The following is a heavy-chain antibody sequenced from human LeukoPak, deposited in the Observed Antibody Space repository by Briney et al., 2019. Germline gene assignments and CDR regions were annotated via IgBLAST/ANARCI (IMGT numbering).Heavy chain of an antibody. Sequence: SETLSLTCAVYGGSFSGYYWSWIRQPPGKGPEWIGEINHSGSTNYKPSLKSRITISVDTSKNQFSLKLSSVTAADTAVYYCATYGGDWKFDSWGQGTLVTVSS. CDR3: ATYGGDWKFDS. V-gene: IGHV4-34*01. J-gene: IGHJ4*02. D-gene: IGHD2-21*01. CDR1: GGSFSGYY. CDR2: INHSGST.